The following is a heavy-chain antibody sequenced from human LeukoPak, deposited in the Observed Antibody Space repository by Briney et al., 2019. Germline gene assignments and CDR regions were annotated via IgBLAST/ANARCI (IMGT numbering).Heavy chain of an antibody. D-gene: IGHD6-19*01. J-gene: IGHJ4*02. CDR1: GYIFSGYY. Sequence: ASVKVSCKASGYIFSGYYMHWVRQAPGQGLEWMGWINPNSGGKNYAPKFQGRVTMTRDMSISTAYMELSRLTSDDTAVYYCAGPITVADQSWGQGTLVTVSS. V-gene: IGHV1-2*02. CDR2: INPNSGGK. CDR3: AGPITVADQS.